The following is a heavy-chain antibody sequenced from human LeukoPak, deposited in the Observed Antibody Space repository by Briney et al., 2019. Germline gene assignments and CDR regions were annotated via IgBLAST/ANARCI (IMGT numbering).Heavy chain of an antibody. CDR3: ARTQFVVVPAAMSVYFDY. CDR1: GASISSGDYY. D-gene: IGHD2-2*01. CDR2: IYYSGST. Sequence: SETLSLTCTVSGASISSGDYYWSWIRQPPGKGLEWIGYIYYSGSTYYNPSLKSRVTISVDTSKNQFSLKLSSVTAADTAVYYCARTQFVVVPAAMSVYFDYWGQGTLVTVSS. J-gene: IGHJ4*02. V-gene: IGHV4-30-4*01.